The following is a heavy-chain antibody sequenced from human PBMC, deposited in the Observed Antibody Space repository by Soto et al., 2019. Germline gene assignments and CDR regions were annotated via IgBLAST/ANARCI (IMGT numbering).Heavy chain of an antibody. V-gene: IGHV1-8*01. Sequence: QVQLVQSGAEVKKPGASVKVSCKASGYTFTSYDINWVRQATGQGLEWMGWMNPNSGNTGYAQKFQGRVTMTRNTSISTAYMEVSSLRSEDTAVYYCARVLKGYCTNGVCEGGLDPWGQGTLVTVSS. CDR1: GYTFTSYD. D-gene: IGHD2-8*01. CDR3: ARVLKGYCTNGVCEGGLDP. CDR2: MNPNSGNT. J-gene: IGHJ5*02.